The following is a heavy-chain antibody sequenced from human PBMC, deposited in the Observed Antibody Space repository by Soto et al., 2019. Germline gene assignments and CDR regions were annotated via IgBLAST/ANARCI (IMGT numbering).Heavy chain of an antibody. D-gene: IGHD2-2*02. V-gene: IGHV4-4*02. CDR1: GNSISTTNW. CDR2: IYYSGST. CDR3: AVVPAAIGYFRFFDP. Sequence: SETLSLTCVVSGNSISTTNWWSWVRQSPGKGLEWIGEIYYSGSTYYNPSLKSRVTISVDTSRNQFSLKLSSVTAADTAVYYCAVVPAAIGYFRFFDPWGQGTLVTVSS. J-gene: IGHJ5*02.